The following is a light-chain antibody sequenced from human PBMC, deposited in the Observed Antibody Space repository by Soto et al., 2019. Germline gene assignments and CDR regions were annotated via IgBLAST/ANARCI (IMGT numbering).Light chain of an antibody. V-gene: IGKV4-1*01. CDR1: QSVLYSSNNKNY. J-gene: IGKJ2*01. CDR3: QQYYSTPRT. Sequence: DIVMTQSPDSLAVSLGERATINCKSSQSVLYSSNNKNYLAWYQQKPGQPPKLLIYCASTRESGVPDRFSGSGSVTDFTLTISSLQAEDVAVYYCQQYYSTPRTFGQGTKLEIK. CDR2: CAS.